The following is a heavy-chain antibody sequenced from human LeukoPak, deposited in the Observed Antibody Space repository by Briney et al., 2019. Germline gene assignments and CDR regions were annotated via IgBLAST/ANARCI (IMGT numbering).Heavy chain of an antibody. J-gene: IGHJ5*02. CDR1: GYTFTNYG. Sequence: ASVKVSCKASGYTFTNYGISWVRQAPGQGLEWMAWISAYNGNTHYAQKFQGRVTMTTDTSTSTAYMEVRSLRSDDTAVYYCARDEGRYSGSYYPNWFDPWGQGTLVTVSS. D-gene: IGHD3-10*01. CDR3: ARDEGRYSGSYYPNWFDP. V-gene: IGHV1-18*01. CDR2: ISAYNGNT.